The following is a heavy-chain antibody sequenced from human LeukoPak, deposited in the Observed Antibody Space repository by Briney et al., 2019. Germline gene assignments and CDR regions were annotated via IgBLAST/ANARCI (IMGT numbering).Heavy chain of an antibody. D-gene: IGHD6-19*01. CDR1: GYTFTTNG. J-gene: IGHJ3*02. CDR2: ISPYYGDT. Sequence: GASVKVSCRASGYTFTTNGISWVRQAPGQGLEWMAWISPYYGDTKYAQELQGRLTVTTDTSTSTAYMELRSLRSDDTAVYYCARLRGGIYSSRDAFDIWGQGTMVTVSS. V-gene: IGHV1-18*04. CDR3: ARLRGGIYSSRDAFDI.